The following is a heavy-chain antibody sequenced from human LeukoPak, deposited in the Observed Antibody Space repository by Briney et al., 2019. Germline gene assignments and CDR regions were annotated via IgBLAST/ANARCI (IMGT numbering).Heavy chain of an antibody. Sequence: PGGSLRPSCAASGFTFSSYWMHWVHQAPGKGLVWVSRINSDGSSTSYADSVKGRFTISRDNAKNTLYLQMNSLRAEDTAVYYCARDLSSWYEGVDWFDPWGQGTLVTVSS. CDR1: GFTFSSYW. V-gene: IGHV3-74*01. CDR3: ARDLSSWYEGVDWFDP. CDR2: INSDGSST. D-gene: IGHD6-13*01. J-gene: IGHJ5*02.